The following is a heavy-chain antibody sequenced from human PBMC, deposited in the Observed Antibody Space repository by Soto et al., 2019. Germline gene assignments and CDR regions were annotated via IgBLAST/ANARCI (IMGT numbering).Heavy chain of an antibody. V-gene: IGHV4-39*01. Sequence: SETLSLTCTVSGGSISSSSYYWGWIRQSPGKGLEWIGSIYYSGSTYYNPSLKSRVTISVDTSKNQFSLKLSSVTAADTAVYYCAREDRAAAGICDYWGQGTLVTVSS. CDR1: GGSISSSSYY. D-gene: IGHD6-13*01. CDR2: IYYSGST. CDR3: AREDRAAAGICDY. J-gene: IGHJ4*02.